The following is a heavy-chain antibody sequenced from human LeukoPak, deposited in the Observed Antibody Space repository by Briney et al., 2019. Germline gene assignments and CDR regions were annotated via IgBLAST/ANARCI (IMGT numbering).Heavy chain of an antibody. Sequence: SETLSLTCAVYGGSFSGYYWSWIRQPPGKGLEWIGEINHSGSTNYNPSLKSRVTISVDTSKNQFSLKLSSVTAADTAVYYCARGDVGSGSYFPWGQGTLVTVSS. CDR1: GGSFSGYY. D-gene: IGHD3-10*01. J-gene: IGHJ5*02. CDR3: ARGDVGSGSYFP. V-gene: IGHV4-34*01. CDR2: INHSGST.